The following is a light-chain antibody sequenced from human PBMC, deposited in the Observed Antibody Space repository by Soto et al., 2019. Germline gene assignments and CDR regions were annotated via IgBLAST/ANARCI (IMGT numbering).Light chain of an antibody. CDR3: QQSTSFPWT. Sequence: DIQMTPSPSTLSASVVDRVTITCLASQSISSWLAWYQQKPGKAPKLLIFDASNLQSGVPSRFSGSGSGTDFTLTISSLQPEDFATYYCQQSTSFPWTCGQGTKGDIK. V-gene: IGKV1-5*01. J-gene: IGKJ1*01. CDR2: DAS. CDR1: QSISSW.